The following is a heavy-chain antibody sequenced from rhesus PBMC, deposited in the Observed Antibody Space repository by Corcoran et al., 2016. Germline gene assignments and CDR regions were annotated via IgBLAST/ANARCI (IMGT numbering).Heavy chain of an antibody. J-gene: IGHJ1*01. CDR2: INGVSGKT. CDR1: GGSISGYY. CDR3: ARWSGHFDF. Sequence: QVQLQESGPGLVKPSETLSLTCAVAGGSISGYYWNWIRQTPGKGLEWIGSINGVSGKTAYNPSLKSRVTMSRDTSKYRFSLNLNSVTAADTAVYYGARWSGHFDFWGQGALVTVSS. D-gene: IGHD3-22*01. V-gene: IGHV4-165*02.